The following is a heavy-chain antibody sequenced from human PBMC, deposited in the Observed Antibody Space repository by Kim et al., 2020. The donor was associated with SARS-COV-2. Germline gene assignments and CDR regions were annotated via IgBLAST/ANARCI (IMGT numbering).Heavy chain of an antibody. J-gene: IGHJ4*02. Sequence: GGSLRLSCAASGFTFSSYWMTWVRQTPGKGLEWVANIKQDGSEKSYVDSVKGRFTISRDNAKNSLYLQMNTLRAEDTAVYYCTRIGVRYGDYFDSWGQGTLVTVSS. CDR1: GFTFSSYW. D-gene: IGHD3-3*01. CDR2: IKQDGSEK. V-gene: IGHV3-7*01. CDR3: TRIGVRYGDYFDS.